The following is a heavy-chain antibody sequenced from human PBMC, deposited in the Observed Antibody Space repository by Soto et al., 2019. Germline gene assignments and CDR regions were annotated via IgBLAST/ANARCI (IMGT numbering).Heavy chain of an antibody. J-gene: IGHJ4*02. V-gene: IGHV3-7*03. D-gene: IGHD1-26*01. CDR1: GFTFRSYW. CDR3: ARLYSGSRYFDY. CDR2: IKQDGSEK. Sequence: GGSLRLSCAASGFTFRSYWMSWVRQAPGKGLEWVANIKQDGSEKYYVDSVKGRFTISRDNAKNSLYLQMNSLRAEDTAVYYCARLYSGSRYFDYWGQGTLVTVSS.